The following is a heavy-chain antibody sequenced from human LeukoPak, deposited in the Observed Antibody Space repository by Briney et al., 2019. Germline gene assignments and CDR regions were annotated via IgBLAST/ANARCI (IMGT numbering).Heavy chain of an antibody. Sequence: GASVKVSCKASGYTFTGYYMHWVRQAPGQGLEWMGWINPNSGGTNYAQKFQGRVTMTRDMSTSTVYMELNSLRSEDTAVYYCARSHYLDSSGYYDYWGPGTLVTVSS. J-gene: IGHJ4*02. D-gene: IGHD3-22*01. CDR2: INPNSGGT. CDR3: ARSHYLDSSGYYDY. CDR1: GYTFTGYY. V-gene: IGHV1-2*02.